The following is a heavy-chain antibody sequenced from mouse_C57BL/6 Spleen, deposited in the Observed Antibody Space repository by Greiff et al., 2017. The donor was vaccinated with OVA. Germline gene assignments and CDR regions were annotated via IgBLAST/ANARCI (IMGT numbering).Heavy chain of an antibody. CDR3: ARYEGYSNSDY. V-gene: IGHV1-54*01. CDR1: GYAFTNYL. J-gene: IGHJ2*01. Sequence: VQLQQSGAELVRPGTSVKVSCKASGYAFTNYLIEWVKQRPGQGLEWIGVINPGSGGTNYNEKFKGKATLTADKSSSTAYMQRSSLTSEDSAVYFCARYEGYSNSDYWGQGTTLTVSS. CDR2: INPGSGGT. D-gene: IGHD2-5*01.